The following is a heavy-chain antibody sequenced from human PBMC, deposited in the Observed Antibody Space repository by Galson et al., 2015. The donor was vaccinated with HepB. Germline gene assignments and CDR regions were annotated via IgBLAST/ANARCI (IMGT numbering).Heavy chain of an antibody. V-gene: IGHV3-11*01. D-gene: IGHD1-14*01. CDR1: GFTFSDYY. J-gene: IGHJ4*02. Sequence: SLRLSCADSGFTFSDYYMNWIRQAPGKGLEWVSFITSNSDSIYYADFVRGRFTISRYNAKNSLYLQMNSLRAEDTAVYYCARSPDPGDYWGQGTLVTVSS. CDR3: ARSPDPGDY. CDR2: ITSNSDSI.